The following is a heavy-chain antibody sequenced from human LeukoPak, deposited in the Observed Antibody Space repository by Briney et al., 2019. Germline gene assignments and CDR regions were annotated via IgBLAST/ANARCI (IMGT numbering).Heavy chain of an antibody. Sequence: GGSLRLSCAASAFTLSSYEMNWVRQAPGKGLEWVSYISSSGSTKHYADSVKGRFTISGDNAKNSLYLQMNSLRAEDTAVYYCAREWFKTHDYWGQGTLVTVSS. J-gene: IGHJ4*02. CDR1: AFTLSSYE. V-gene: IGHV3-48*03. CDR3: AREWFKTHDY. D-gene: IGHD3-10*01. CDR2: ISSSGSTK.